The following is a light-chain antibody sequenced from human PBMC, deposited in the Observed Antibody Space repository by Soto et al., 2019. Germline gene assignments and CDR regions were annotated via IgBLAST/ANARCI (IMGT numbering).Light chain of an antibody. CDR2: AAS. CDR3: QQSYSSPIT. Sequence: DIQMTQSPSSLSASVGDRVTITCQASQDISNHLNWYQQKPGRAPKLLIYAASNLQSGVPSRFSGSGSGTDSTLHISSLQPDDFATYYCQQSYSSPITFGQGTRLEIK. CDR1: QDISNH. J-gene: IGKJ5*01. V-gene: IGKV1-39*01.